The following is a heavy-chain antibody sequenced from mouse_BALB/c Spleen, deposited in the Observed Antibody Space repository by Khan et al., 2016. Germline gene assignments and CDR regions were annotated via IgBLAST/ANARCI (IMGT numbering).Heavy chain of an antibody. J-gene: IGHJ4*01. Sequence: QVQLKQSGPGLVQPSQSLSITCTVSGFSLTSYGVHWVRQSPGKGLEWLGVIWRGGSTDYNAAFMSRLSITKDNSKSQVFFKMNSLQADDTAIYYCAKNLGYYYDSSNYAMDYWGQGTSVTVSS. CDR3: AKNLGYYYDSSNYAMDY. CDR1: GFSLTSYG. D-gene: IGHD1-1*01. CDR2: IWRGGST. V-gene: IGHV2-5*01.